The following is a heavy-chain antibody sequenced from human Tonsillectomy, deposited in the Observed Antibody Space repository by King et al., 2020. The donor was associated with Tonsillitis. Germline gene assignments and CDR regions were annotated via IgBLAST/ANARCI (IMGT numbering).Heavy chain of an antibody. Sequence: VQLVQSGAEVKKPGESLKISCKSSGYSFSTYWIAWVRRMPGKGLEWVGIIYPGDSDTRHSPSFQGRVTISADKSISTAYLQWSSLKASDSAMYYCARLPTGGYYYMDAWGKGTTVTVSS. D-gene: IGHD3-16*01. CDR2: IYPGDSDT. CDR1: GYSFSTYW. J-gene: IGHJ6*03. V-gene: IGHV5-51*01. CDR3: ARLPTGGYYYMDA.